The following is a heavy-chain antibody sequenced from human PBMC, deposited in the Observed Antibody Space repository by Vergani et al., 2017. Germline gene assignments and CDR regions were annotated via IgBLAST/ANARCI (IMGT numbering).Heavy chain of an antibody. CDR1: GDSMNTYY. V-gene: IGHV4-59*01. Sequence: QVQLQESGPGLVKPSETLSLTCSVSGDSMNTYYWTWIRQPPGKGLEWIGYIYDSGDTKYNPSLKSRVTMSLDTSKNQFSLNLASVTAADTAVYYCARGALWWLRQIDSWGQGTLVTVSS. CDR3: ARGALWWLRQIDS. CDR2: IYDSGDT. D-gene: IGHD2-21*01. J-gene: IGHJ4*02.